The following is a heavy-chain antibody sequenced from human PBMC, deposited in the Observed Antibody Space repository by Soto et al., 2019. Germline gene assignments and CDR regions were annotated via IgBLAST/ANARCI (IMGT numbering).Heavy chain of an antibody. D-gene: IGHD2-15*01. V-gene: IGHV3-64D*06. CDR3: VKAPFSVVVALSGY. CDR2: ISSNGGST. Sequence: PGGSLRLSCSASGFTFSSYAMHWVRQAPGKGLEYVPAISSNGGSTYYADSVKGRFTISRDNSKNTLYLQMSSLRAEDTAVYYCVKAPFSVVVALSGYWGQGTLVTVSS. J-gene: IGHJ4*02. CDR1: GFTFSSYA.